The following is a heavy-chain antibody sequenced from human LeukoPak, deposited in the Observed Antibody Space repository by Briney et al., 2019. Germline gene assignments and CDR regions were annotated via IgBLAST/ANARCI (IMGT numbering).Heavy chain of an antibody. D-gene: IGHD4-23*01. CDR2: INTDGSGT. CDR1: GFTFRSSW. J-gene: IGHJ3*02. CDR3: ASFTNSAAFDI. Sequence: GGSPRLSCAASGFTFRSSWMHWVRQAPGKGLVWVSRINTDGSGTIYADSVKGRFTISRDNAKNTLYLQMNSLRVEDTAVYYCASFTNSAAFDIWGQGTMVTVSS. V-gene: IGHV3-74*01.